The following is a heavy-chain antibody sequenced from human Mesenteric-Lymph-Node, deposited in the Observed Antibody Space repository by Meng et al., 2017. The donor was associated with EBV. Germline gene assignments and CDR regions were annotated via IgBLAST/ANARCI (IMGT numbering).Heavy chain of an antibody. CDR2: IYHSGTT. Sequence: QVQLQGSGSGLVRPSQTLSLTCAVSGGSIISGGYSWSWIRQAPGKGLEWIGFIYHSGTTYLNPSLRSRVNLSVDTSKNQFSLNLRSVSAADTAIYYCARSAGGDYFDYWGQGTLVTVSS. CDR1: GGSIISGGYS. CDR3: ARSAGGDYFDY. V-gene: IGHV4-30-2*01. J-gene: IGHJ4*02. D-gene: IGHD1-26*01.